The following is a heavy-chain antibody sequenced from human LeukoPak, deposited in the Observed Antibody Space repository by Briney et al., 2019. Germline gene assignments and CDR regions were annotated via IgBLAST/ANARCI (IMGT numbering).Heavy chain of an antibody. V-gene: IGHV1-2*04. CDR3: ARDRVDSEWHYHPMFDY. D-gene: IGHD1-7*01. Sequence: ASVKVSCKASGYTFTGYYMHWVRQAPGQGLEWMGWINPNSGGTNYAQKFQGWVTMTRDTSISTAYMELSRLRSDDTAVYYCARDRVDSEWHYHPMFDYWGQGALVTVSS. CDR2: INPNSGGT. J-gene: IGHJ4*02. CDR1: GYTFTGYY.